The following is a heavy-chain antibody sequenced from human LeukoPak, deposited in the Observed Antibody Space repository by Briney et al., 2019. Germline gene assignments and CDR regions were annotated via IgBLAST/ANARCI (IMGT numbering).Heavy chain of an antibody. J-gene: IGHJ4*02. Sequence: GGSLRLSCAASGLTFRNYAMSWVRQAPGKGLEWVSVICANDGNTYYADAVKGRFAISRDNSKDTLYLQMDSLRAEDTAVYYCAKGSGSSCYSPCDYWGQGILVTVSS. CDR2: ICANDGNT. V-gene: IGHV3-23*01. CDR1: GLTFRNYA. CDR3: AKGSGSSCYSPCDY. D-gene: IGHD2-15*01.